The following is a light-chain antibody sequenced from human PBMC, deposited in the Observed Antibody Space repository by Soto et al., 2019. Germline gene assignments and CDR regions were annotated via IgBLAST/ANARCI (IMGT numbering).Light chain of an antibody. J-gene: IGKJ1*01. V-gene: IGKV1-5*01. CDR2: DAS. Sequence: QMTQSPSTLSASAGSTVTITCRASQCVSTFLAWYQQKPGKAPKLLIFDASSLKSGVPSRFSGSGSGTEFTLTISSMQPDDFATYYCQQYDSYSWTVGQGTKVDIK. CDR3: QQYDSYSWT. CDR1: QCVSTF.